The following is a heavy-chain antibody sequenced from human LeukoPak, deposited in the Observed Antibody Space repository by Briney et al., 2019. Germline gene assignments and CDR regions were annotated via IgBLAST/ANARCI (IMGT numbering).Heavy chain of an antibody. J-gene: IGHJ3*01. CDR1: GASISTYY. CDR2: LHYSGNT. D-gene: IGHD1-1*01. V-gene: IGHV4-59*01. CDR3: ARGVGPGISFDV. Sequence: PSETLSLTCSISGASISTYYWSWIRQPPGKGLQWLGYLHYSGNTNYNPFLKSRVTISVDTSKNQFSLKMSSVTAADTAVYYCARGVGPGISFDVWGQGTMVTVPS.